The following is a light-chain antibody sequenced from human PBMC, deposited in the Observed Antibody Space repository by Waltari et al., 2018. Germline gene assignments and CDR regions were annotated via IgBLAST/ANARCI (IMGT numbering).Light chain of an antibody. CDR1: SPNIGSNY. CDR2: RNN. V-gene: IGLV1-47*01. J-gene: IGLJ2*01. CDR3: AAWDDSLSGVV. Sequence: QSVLTQPPSASETPGQRVTISCSGSSPNIGSNYVYWYQQLPGTTPKLLIYRNNQRPSGVPDRFSGSKSGTSASLAISGLRSEDEADYYCAAWDDSLSGVVFGGGTKLTVL.